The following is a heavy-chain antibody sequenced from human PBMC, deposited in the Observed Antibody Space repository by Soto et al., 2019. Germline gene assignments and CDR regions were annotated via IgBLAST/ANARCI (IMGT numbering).Heavy chain of an antibody. Sequence: QVQLVQSGAEVKKPGASVKVSCKASGYTFTSYGISWVRQAPGQGLEWMGWISAYNGNTNYAQKLQGRVTMTTDTSTSTAYMELRSLRSDDTAVYYCARTLDTGETTVTTGWFDPWGQGTLVTVSS. CDR3: ARTLDTGETTVTTGWFDP. J-gene: IGHJ5*02. CDR2: ISAYNGNT. D-gene: IGHD4-4*01. CDR1: GYTFTSYG. V-gene: IGHV1-18*01.